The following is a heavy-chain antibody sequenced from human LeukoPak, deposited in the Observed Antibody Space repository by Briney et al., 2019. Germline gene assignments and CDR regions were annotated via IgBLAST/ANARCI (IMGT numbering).Heavy chain of an antibody. V-gene: IGHV3-23*01. Sequence: GGSLRLSCAASGFTFSSFAMTWVRQAPGKGLEWVSTISGTGTSYGDSVKGRFTISRDNSKNTLYLQVDGLRAEDTALYRCAKSRGGDTYNFDHWGQGTLVTVSS. D-gene: IGHD2-21*01. CDR3: AKSRGGDTYNFDH. CDR1: GFTFSSFA. J-gene: IGHJ4*02. CDR2: ISGTGT.